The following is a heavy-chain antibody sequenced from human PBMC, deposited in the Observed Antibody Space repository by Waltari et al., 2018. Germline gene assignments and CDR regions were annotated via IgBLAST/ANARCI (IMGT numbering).Heavy chain of an antibody. Sequence: QVQLVQSGAEVKKPGVSVTVSCKASGYTFTNYSMHWVRQAPGQGLEWMGIINPSGSSTSYALKFEDRVTMTRDTSTSTVYMQLSSLKSEDTAIYYCARDSSSSGKGDYWGQGTLVTVSS. V-gene: IGHV1-46*01. J-gene: IGHJ4*02. CDR2: INPSGSST. CDR1: GYTFTNYS. CDR3: ARDSSSSGKGDY. D-gene: IGHD6-6*01.